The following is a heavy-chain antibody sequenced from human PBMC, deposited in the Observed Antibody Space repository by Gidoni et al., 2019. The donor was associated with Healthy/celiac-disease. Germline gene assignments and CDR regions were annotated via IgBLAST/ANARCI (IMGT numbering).Heavy chain of an antibody. J-gene: IGHJ4*02. CDR1: GGSISSGSYY. Sequence: QVQLQESGPGLVKPSQTLSLTCTVSGGSISSGSYYSSWIRQPAGKGLEWIGRIYTSGSTNYNSSLKSRVTISVDTSKNQFSLKLSSVTAADTAVYYCARDGVGYGDYGYWGQGTLVTVSS. CDR3: ARDGVGYGDYGY. CDR2: IYTSGST. D-gene: IGHD4-17*01. V-gene: IGHV4-61*02.